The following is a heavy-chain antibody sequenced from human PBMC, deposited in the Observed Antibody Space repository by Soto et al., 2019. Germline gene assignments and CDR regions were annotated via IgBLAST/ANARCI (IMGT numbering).Heavy chain of an antibody. D-gene: IGHD5-18*01. J-gene: IGHJ4*02. V-gene: IGHV2-5*02. Sequence: QITLKESGPTLVKPTQTLTLTCTFSGFSLSPSGVGVGWIRQPPGKALEWLGIIFWDDDKRYRPSLRSRLTITKDTYKHQLVRTMTNMDPLDTATYYCAHLPWKQLWPRAPVVNWGQGTPVTVSS. CDR2: IFWDDDK. CDR3: AHLPWKQLWPRAPVVN. CDR1: GFSLSPSGVG.